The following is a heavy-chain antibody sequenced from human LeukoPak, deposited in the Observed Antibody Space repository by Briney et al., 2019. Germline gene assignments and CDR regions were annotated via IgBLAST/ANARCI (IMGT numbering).Heavy chain of an antibody. Sequence: GGSLRLSCAASGFTFSSYAMSWIRQAPGKGLEWVSAISGSGGSTYYADSVKGRFTISRDNSKNTLYLQMNSLRAEDTAVYYCAKVGSSTVSFDYWGQGTLVTVSS. CDR1: GFTFSSYA. CDR2: ISGSGGST. D-gene: IGHD2-2*01. CDR3: AKVGSSTVSFDY. V-gene: IGHV3-23*01. J-gene: IGHJ4*02.